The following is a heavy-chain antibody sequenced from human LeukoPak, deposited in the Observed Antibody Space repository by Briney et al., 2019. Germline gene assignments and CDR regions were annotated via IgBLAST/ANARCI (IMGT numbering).Heavy chain of an antibody. CDR1: GFLYRRSR. CDR3: ARPRVPDS. Sequence: PGGSLRLPCAASGFLYRRSRMSGVRQATGKGLEWVAHISPDGSETNYVYSVKGRFTISRDNAKNSLYLQMNSLRAEDTAVYYCARPRVPDSWGQGTLVIVSS. V-gene: IGHV3-7*01. CDR2: ISPDGSET. J-gene: IGHJ4*02.